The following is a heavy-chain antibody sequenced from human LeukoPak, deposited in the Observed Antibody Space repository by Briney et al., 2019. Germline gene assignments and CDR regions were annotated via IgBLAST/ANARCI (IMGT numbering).Heavy chain of an antibody. V-gene: IGHV3-23*01. CDR2: ISWNSGSI. D-gene: IGHD1-26*01. J-gene: IGHJ3*02. CDR1: GFTFSSYA. CDR3: AKVLSYYDAFDI. Sequence: GGSLRLSCAASGFTFSSYAMSWVRQAPGKGLEWVSGISWNSGSIGYADSVKGRFTISRDNSKNTLYLQMNSLRAEDTAVYYCAKVLSYYDAFDIWGQGTMVTVSS.